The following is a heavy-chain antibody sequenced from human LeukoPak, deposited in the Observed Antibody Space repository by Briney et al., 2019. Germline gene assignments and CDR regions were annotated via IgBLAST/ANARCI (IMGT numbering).Heavy chain of an antibody. J-gene: IGHJ4*02. CDR3: ARGYYDFWSGYYGYGVY. Sequence: EASVKVSCKASGYTFTAYYIHWVRQAPGQGLEWMGRINPNSGGTNYAQKFQGRVTMTRDTSISTAYMELSRLRSDDTAVYYCARGYYDFWSGYYGYGVYWGQGTLVTVSS. V-gene: IGHV1-2*06. CDR2: INPNSGGT. CDR1: GYTFTAYY. D-gene: IGHD3-3*01.